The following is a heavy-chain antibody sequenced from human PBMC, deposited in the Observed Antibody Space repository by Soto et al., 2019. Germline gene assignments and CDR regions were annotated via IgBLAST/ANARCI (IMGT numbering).Heavy chain of an antibody. J-gene: IGHJ4*02. Sequence: EVQLVESGGGLVQPGGSLRLSCAASGFTFSSYWMSWVRQAPGKGLEWVAMIKQDGSEKYYVDSVKGRFTISRDNAKNSLYLQTNSLRAEETAVYYCARGDYYGSGSVLFDYWGQGTLVTVSS. V-gene: IGHV3-7*04. D-gene: IGHD3-10*01. CDR3: ARGDYYGSGSVLFDY. CDR1: GFTFSSYW. CDR2: IKQDGSEK.